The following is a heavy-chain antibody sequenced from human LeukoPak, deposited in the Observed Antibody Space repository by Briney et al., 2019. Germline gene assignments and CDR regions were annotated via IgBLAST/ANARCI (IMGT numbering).Heavy chain of an antibody. CDR2: ISSSGSTI. Sequence: GGSLRLSCAAPGFTFSDYYMSWIRQAPGKGLEWVSYISSSGSTIYYADSVKGRFTISRDNAKNSLYLQMNSLRAEDTAVYYCAVSFRMVYASLDYWGQGTLVTVSS. J-gene: IGHJ4*02. CDR3: AVSFRMVYASLDY. V-gene: IGHV3-11*01. CDR1: GFTFSDYY. D-gene: IGHD2-8*01.